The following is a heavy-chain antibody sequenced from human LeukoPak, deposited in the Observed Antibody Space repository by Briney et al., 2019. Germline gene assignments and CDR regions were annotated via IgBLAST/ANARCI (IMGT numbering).Heavy chain of an antibody. V-gene: IGHV3-23*01. D-gene: IGHD3-10*02. Sequence: GGSLRLSCEASGFTFGNFGMTWVRQAPGKGLQWVQGITGSTTWTYYAASVKGRFTVSRDNSQNTLHLQMNSLRADDTAVYYCARELVSSGTGYFDLWGRGTLVTVSS. CDR3: ARELVSSGTGYFDL. J-gene: IGHJ2*01. CDR2: ITGSTTWT. CDR1: GFTFGNFG.